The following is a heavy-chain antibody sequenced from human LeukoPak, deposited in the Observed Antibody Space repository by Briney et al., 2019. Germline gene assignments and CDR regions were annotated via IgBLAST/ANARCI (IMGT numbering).Heavy chain of an antibody. D-gene: IGHD6-6*01. V-gene: IGHV4-39*01. J-gene: IGHJ6*03. CDR1: GGSIRSSSYY. CDR2: IYYSGAT. Sequence: SQTLSLTCTVSGGSIRSSSYYWGWIRQPPGKGLEWIGTIYYSGATYYNPSLKSRVTISVDTSKNQFSLKLRFVTAADTAVYYCARRPYSSSSGLATYMDVWGKGTTVTVSS. CDR3: ARRPYSSSSGLATYMDV.